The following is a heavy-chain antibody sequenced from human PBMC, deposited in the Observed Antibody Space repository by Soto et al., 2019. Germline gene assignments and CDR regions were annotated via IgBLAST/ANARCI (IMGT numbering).Heavy chain of an antibody. J-gene: IGHJ4*02. CDR3: AREVLSYGSALVYFDY. V-gene: IGHV3-30-3*01. CDR2: ISYDGSNK. Sequence: GGSLRLSCAASGFTFSSYAMHWVRQAPGKGLEWVAVISYDGSNKYYADSVKGRFTISRDNSKNTLYLQMNSLRAEDTAVYYCAREVLSYGSALVYFDYWGQATLGTAS. D-gene: IGHD3-10*01. CDR1: GFTFSSYA.